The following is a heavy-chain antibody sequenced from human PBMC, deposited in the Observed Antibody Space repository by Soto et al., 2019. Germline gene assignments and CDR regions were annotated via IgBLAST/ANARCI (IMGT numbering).Heavy chain of an antibody. D-gene: IGHD2-15*01. CDR2: IYWDDDK. Sequence: QITLKESGPTLVNPTQTLTLTCSFSGFSLTTSGVGVGWIRQPPGKALDWLALIYWDDDKRYSPSLKSRLTITKDTSRNQVVLTLANIHPVDTATYYCAHSPLGSISRGSYYSFASWGQGTLVTVSS. J-gene: IGHJ5*01. CDR3: AHSPLGSISRGSYYSFAS. V-gene: IGHV2-5*02. CDR1: GFSLTTSGVG.